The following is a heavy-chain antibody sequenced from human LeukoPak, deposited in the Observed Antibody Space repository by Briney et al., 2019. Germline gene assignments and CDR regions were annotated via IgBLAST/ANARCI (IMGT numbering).Heavy chain of an antibody. CDR2: IYSGGST. CDR3: ARDPSPICSSTSCYGDYYYYGMDV. Sequence: GGSLRLSCAASGFTVSSNYMSWVRQAPGKGLEWVSVIYSGGSTYYADSVKGRFTISRDNSKNTLYLQMNSLRAEDTAVYYCARDPSPICSSTSCYGDYYYYGMDVWGQGTTVTVSS. D-gene: IGHD2-2*01. J-gene: IGHJ6*02. V-gene: IGHV3-53*01. CDR1: GFTVSSNY.